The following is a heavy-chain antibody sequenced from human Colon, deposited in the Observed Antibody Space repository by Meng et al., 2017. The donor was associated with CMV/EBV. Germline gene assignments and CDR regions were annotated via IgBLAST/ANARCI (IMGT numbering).Heavy chain of an antibody. V-gene: IGHV1-2*02. J-gene: IGHJ4*02. CDR3: ARGYCTTTSCYAVFDY. CDR1: GYTFTGYY. CDR2: INPNSGGT. Sequence: ASVKVSCKASGYTFTGYYMYWVRQAPGQGLEWMGWINPNSGGTKYEQKFQGRVTTTRDTSISAAYMELSRLSSDDTAVYYCARGYCTTTSCYAVFDYWGQGTLVTVSS. D-gene: IGHD2-2*01.